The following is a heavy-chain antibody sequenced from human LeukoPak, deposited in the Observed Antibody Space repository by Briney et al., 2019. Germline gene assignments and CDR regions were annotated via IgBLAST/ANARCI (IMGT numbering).Heavy chain of an antibody. CDR2: IYYDGRT. D-gene: IGHD6-6*01. CDR1: GDSIDSGGYY. Sequence: SQTLSLTCSVSGDSIDSGGYYWSWLRQHPGRGLEWLGHIYYDGRTYQNPSLKSRVIISVDTSKNQFSLNVSSVTAADTAVYFCARIGTASRLNWFDPWGQGTLVTVSS. J-gene: IGHJ5*02. CDR3: ARIGTASRLNWFDP. V-gene: IGHV4-31*03.